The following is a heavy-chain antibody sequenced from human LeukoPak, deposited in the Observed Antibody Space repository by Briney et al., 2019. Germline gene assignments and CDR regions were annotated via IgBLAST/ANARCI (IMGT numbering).Heavy chain of an antibody. J-gene: IGHJ4*02. Sequence: GASVKVSCKASGYTFTSYYMHWVRQAPGQGLEWMGIINPSGGSTSYAQKFQGRVTMTRDTSTSTVYMELSSLRSEDTAVYYCARPSNSGYSSGWYYFDYWGQGTLVTVSS. CDR1: GYTFTSYY. V-gene: IGHV1-46*01. CDR3: ARPSNSGYSSGWYYFDY. CDR2: INPSGGST. D-gene: IGHD6-19*01.